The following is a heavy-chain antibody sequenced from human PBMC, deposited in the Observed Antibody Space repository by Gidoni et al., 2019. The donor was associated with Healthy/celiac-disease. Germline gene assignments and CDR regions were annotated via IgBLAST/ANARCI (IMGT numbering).Heavy chain of an antibody. D-gene: IGHD3-16*02. CDR3: ARVRQDYVWGSYRQYYFDY. CDR1: GFTFSDYY. CDR2: ISSSGSTI. Sequence: QVQLVESGGGLAKPGGSLRLSCAASGFTFSDYYMSWIRQAPGKGLEWVSYISSSGSTIYYADSVKGRFTISRDNAKNSLYLQMNSLRAEDTAVYYCARVRQDYVWGSYRQYYFDYWGQGTLVTVSS. V-gene: IGHV3-11*01. J-gene: IGHJ4*02.